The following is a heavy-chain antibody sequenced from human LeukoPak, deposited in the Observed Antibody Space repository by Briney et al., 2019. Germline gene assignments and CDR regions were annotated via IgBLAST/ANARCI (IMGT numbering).Heavy chain of an antibody. Sequence: GSLRLSCDASGFTFGNYAMNWVRQAPGKGLEWVSTISGTGSSTYHADSAKGRFTISRDNSKDTLFLQLNSLTAADTAMYFCAKASVAIPQYCNSWGQGTLVTVSS. CDR3: AKASVAIPQYCNS. V-gene: IGHV3-23*01. J-gene: IGHJ5*02. CDR1: GFTFGNYA. CDR2: ISGTGSST. D-gene: IGHD2-2*02.